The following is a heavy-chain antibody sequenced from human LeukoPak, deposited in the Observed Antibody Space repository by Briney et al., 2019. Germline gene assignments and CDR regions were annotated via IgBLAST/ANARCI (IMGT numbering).Heavy chain of an antibody. CDR2: IKYDGREK. V-gene: IGHV3-7*01. J-gene: IGHJ5*01. CDR1: GFTVSSNY. Sequence: PGGSLRLSCAASGFTVSSNYMSWVRQAPGKGLEWVANIKYDGREKYYVDSVKGRFTISRDNAKNSLYLQMNSLRVEATAVYYCARYSGGQGTLVTVSS. CDR3: ARYS.